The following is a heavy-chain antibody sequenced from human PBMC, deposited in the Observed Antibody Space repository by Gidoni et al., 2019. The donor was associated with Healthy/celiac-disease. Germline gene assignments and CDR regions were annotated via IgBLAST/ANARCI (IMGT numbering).Heavy chain of an antibody. V-gene: IGHV4-34*01. CDR3: ARGRYFDWLFNFDY. J-gene: IGHJ4*02. Sequence: QVQLQQWGAGLLKPSETLSLTCAVYGGSFSGYYWSWIRQPPGKGLEWIGEINHSGSTNYNPSLKSRVTISVDTSKNQSSLKLSSVTAADTAVYYCARGRYFDWLFNFDYWGQGTLDTVSS. CDR1: GGSFSGYY. CDR2: INHSGST. D-gene: IGHD3-9*01.